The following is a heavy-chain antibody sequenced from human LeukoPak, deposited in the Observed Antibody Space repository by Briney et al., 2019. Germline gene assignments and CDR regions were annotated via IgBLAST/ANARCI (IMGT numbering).Heavy chain of an antibody. D-gene: IGHD3-16*01. V-gene: IGHV1-8*03. CDR1: GYTFTSHD. Sequence: ASVKVSCKASGYTFTSHDINWVRQATGQGLEWMGWMNPNCGNTGYAQKFQGRVTITRDTSISTAYMELSSLRSEDTAVYYCARGLGDLATNWFDPWGQGTLVTVSS. CDR3: ARGLGDLATNWFDP. J-gene: IGHJ5*02. CDR2: MNPNCGNT.